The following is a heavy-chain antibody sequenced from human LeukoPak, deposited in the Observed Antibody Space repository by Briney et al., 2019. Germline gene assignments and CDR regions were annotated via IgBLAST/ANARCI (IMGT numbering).Heavy chain of an antibody. CDR3: ARSYNWNYVWDY. J-gene: IGHJ4*02. D-gene: IGHD1-7*01. CDR1: GFTFSSYA. CDR2: ISYDGSNK. V-gene: IGHV3-30-3*01. Sequence: GGSLRLSCAASGFTFSSYAMHWVRQAPGKGLEWVAVISYDGSNKYYADSVKGRFIISRDNSKNTLYLQMNSLRAEDTAVYYCARSYNWNYVWDYWGQGTLVTVSS.